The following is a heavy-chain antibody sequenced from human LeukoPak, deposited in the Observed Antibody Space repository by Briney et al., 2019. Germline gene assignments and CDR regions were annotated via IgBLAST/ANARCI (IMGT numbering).Heavy chain of an antibody. CDR3: VRQGALLRSIAY. CDR1: GDSISRDGYY. J-gene: IGHJ4*02. Sequence: SETLSISCTVSGDSISRDGYYWGWIRQSPGKGLEWIGSHYYGGVAYYNRPLKSRVGISIDTPKNQFYLRLTSVTAADTALYFCVRQGALLRSIAYWGQGILVTVSS. D-gene: IGHD3-3*01. CDR2: HYYGGVA. V-gene: IGHV4-39*01.